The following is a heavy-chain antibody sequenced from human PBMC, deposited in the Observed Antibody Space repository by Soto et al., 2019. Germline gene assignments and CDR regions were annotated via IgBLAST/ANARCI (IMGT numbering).Heavy chain of an antibody. CDR1: GFTFSTYW. V-gene: IGHV3-7*03. J-gene: IGHJ6*02. CDR3: ARGSGGHNYYYGMDV. Sequence: GGSLRLSCTASGFTFSTYWMSWVRQAPGMGLEWVANIGEDGSEKYYVDSVKGRFTISRDNAKNSLYLQMNSLRADDTAVYYCARGSGGHNYYYGMDVWGQGTTVTV. D-gene: IGHD2-15*01. CDR2: IGEDGSEK.